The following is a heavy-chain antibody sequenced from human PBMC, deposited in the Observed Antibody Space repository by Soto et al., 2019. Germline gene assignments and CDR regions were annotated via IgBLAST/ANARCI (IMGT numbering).Heavy chain of an antibody. CDR3: AKDDYYDSSGSFDY. CDR1: GFTFSSYW. J-gene: IGHJ4*02. V-gene: IGHV3-7*03. CDR2: IKQDGSEK. D-gene: IGHD3-22*01. Sequence: GGSLRLSCAASGFTFSSYWMSWVRQAPGKGLEWVANIKQDGSEKYYVDSVKGRFTISRDNAKNSLYLQMNSLRAEDTAVYYCAKDDYYDSSGSFDYWGQGTLVTVSS.